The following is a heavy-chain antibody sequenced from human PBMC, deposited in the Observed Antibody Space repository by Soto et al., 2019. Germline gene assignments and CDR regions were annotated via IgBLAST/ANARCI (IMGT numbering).Heavy chain of an antibody. Sequence: SETLSLTCTVSGGSISSGGYYWSWIRQHPGKGLEWIGYIYYSGSTYYNPSLKSRVTISVDTSKNQFSLKLSSVTAADTAVYYCAGGGDGSGSYFYYYYGMDVWGQGTTVTVSS. CDR2: IYYSGST. D-gene: IGHD1-26*01. CDR1: GGSISSGGYY. J-gene: IGHJ6*02. CDR3: AGGGDGSGSYFYYYYGMDV. V-gene: IGHV4-31*03.